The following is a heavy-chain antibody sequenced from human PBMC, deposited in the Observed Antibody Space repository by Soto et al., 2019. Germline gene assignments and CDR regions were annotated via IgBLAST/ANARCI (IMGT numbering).Heavy chain of an antibody. CDR1: GGSISSGDYY. CDR3: ARVLTGIAFSDY. CDR2: IYYSGST. D-gene: IGHD1-20*01. J-gene: IGHJ4*02. V-gene: IGHV4-30-4*01. Sequence: PSETLSLTCTVSGGSISSGDYYWSWIRQPPGKGLEWIGYIYYSGSTYYNPSLKSRVTISVDTSKKQFSLKLSSVTAADTAVYYCARVLTGIAFSDYWGQGTLVTVSS.